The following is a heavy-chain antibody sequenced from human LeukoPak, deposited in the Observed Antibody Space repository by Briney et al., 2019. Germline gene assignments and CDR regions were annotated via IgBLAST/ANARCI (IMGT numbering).Heavy chain of an antibody. CDR1: GFTFSSYA. V-gene: IGHV3-30-3*01. Sequence: GGSLRLSCAASGFTFSSYAMPWVRQAPGKGLEWVAVISYDGSNKYYADSVKGRFTISRDNSKNTLYLQMNSLRAEDTAVYYCARAYKLKVVVITLGAFDIWGQGTMVTVSS. D-gene: IGHD3-22*01. CDR3: ARAYKLKVVVITLGAFDI. J-gene: IGHJ3*02. CDR2: ISYDGSNK.